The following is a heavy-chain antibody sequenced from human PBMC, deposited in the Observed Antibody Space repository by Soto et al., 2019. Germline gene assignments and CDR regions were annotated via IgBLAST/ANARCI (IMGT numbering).Heavy chain of an antibody. CDR2: INHSGST. Sequence: SETLSLPCAVYGGSFSGYYWSWIRQPPGKGLEWIGEINHSGSTNYNPSLKSRVTISVATSKNQFSLKLSSVTAADTAVYYCARLYRRYGSGTNWFDPWGQGTLVTVSS. J-gene: IGHJ5*02. CDR3: ARLYRRYGSGTNWFDP. V-gene: IGHV4-34*01. CDR1: GGSFSGYY. D-gene: IGHD3-10*01.